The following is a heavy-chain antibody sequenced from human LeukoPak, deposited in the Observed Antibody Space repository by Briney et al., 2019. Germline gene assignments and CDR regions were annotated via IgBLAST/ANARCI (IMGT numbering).Heavy chain of an antibody. CDR1: GYTFASYV. J-gene: IGHJ4*02. CDR2: ISAYNGNT. Sequence: GASVKVSCKASGYTFASYVISWVRQAPGQGLEWMGWISAYNGNTNYAQKLQGRVTMTTDTSTSTAYVELSRLRSDDTAVYYCARVSTMIVVVGLDYWGQGTLVTVSS. V-gene: IGHV1-18*01. CDR3: ARVSTMIVVVGLDY. D-gene: IGHD3-22*01.